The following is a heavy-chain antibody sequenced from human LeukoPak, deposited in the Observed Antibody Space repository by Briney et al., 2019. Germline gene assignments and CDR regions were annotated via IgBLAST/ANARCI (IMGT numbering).Heavy chain of an antibody. D-gene: IGHD3-10*01. CDR2: ISAYNGNT. J-gene: IGHJ6*03. Sequence: GASVKVSCKASGYTFIIYGSSWVRQAPGQGLDWMGWISAYNGNTNYAQKFQGRVTMTRDTSTSTVYMELSSLRSEDTAVYYCARGPRITLVRGGQWYHYMDVWGKGTTVTISS. CDR1: GYTFIIYG. CDR3: ARGPRITLVRGGQWYHYMDV. V-gene: IGHV1-18*01.